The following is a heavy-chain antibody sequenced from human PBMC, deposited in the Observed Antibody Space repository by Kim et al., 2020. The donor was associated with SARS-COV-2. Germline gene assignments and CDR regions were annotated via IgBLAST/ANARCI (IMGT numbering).Heavy chain of an antibody. J-gene: IGHJ4*02. Sequence: ASVKVSCKASGYTFTSYYMHWVRQAPGQGLEWMGIINPSGGSTSYAQKFQGRVTMTRDTSTSTVYMELSSLRSEDTAVYYCARERWEPIPSLSKYFDYWGQGTLVTVSS. V-gene: IGHV1-46*01. CDR3: ARERWEPIPSLSKYFDY. CDR2: INPSGGST. CDR1: GYTFTSYY. D-gene: IGHD1-26*01.